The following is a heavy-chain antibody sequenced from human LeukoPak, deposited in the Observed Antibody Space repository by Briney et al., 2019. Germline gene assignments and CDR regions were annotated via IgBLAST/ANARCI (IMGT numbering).Heavy chain of an antibody. Sequence: GASVTVSCKASGYTFTSYGISWVRQAPGQGLEWMGWISAYNGNTNYAQKLQGRVTMTTDTSTSTAYMELRSLRSDDTAVYYCARDAPTTVASPIYYYYGMDVWGQGTTVTVSS. CDR1: GYTFTSYG. CDR3: ARDAPTTVASPIYYYYGMDV. J-gene: IGHJ6*02. CDR2: ISAYNGNT. V-gene: IGHV1-18*01. D-gene: IGHD4-11*01.